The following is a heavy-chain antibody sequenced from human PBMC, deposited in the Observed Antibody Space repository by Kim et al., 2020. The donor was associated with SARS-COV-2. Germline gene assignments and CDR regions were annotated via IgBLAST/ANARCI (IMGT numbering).Heavy chain of an antibody. CDR3: ARVEQRSPYYFDY. J-gene: IGHJ4*02. CDR2: ISYDGSNK. D-gene: IGHD6-25*01. V-gene: IGHV3-30*04. Sequence: GGSLRLSCAASGFTFSSYAMHWVRQAPGKGLEWVAVISYDGSNKYYADSVKGRFTISRDNSKNTLYLQMNSLRAEDTAVYYCARVEQRSPYYFDYWGQGTLVTVSS. CDR1: GFTFSSYA.